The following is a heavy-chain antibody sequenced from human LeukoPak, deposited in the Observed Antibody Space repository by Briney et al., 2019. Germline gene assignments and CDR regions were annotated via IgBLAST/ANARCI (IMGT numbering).Heavy chain of an antibody. CDR3: ARGEAAAVTSFDS. CDR2: IIPVFRTA. D-gene: IGHD6-13*01. CDR1: GDTFRRYS. J-gene: IGHJ4*02. Sequence: SLKVSCKASGDTFRRYSISWVRQAPGQGLEWLGGIIPVFRTANYGQKFQGRVTITADKSTTTAYMELRSLRSEDTAIYYCARGEAAAVTSFDSWGQGTQVTVSS. V-gene: IGHV1-69*06.